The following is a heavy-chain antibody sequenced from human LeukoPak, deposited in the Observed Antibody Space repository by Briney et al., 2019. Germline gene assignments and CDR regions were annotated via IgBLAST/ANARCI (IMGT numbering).Heavy chain of an antibody. Sequence: PGGSLRLSCAAPGFTFSSYAMSWVRQAPGKGLEWVSAISGSGGSTYYADSVKGRFTISRDNSKNTLYLQMNSLRAEDTAVYYCAKDALTYYDFWSGYSTRPSGYDYWGQGTLVTVSS. CDR1: GFTFSSYA. J-gene: IGHJ4*02. CDR3: AKDALTYYDFWSGYSTRPSGYDY. CDR2: ISGSGGST. V-gene: IGHV3-23*01. D-gene: IGHD3-3*01.